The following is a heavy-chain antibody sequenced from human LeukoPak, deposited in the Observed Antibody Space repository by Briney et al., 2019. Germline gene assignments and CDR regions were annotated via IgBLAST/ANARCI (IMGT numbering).Heavy chain of an antibody. J-gene: IGHJ5*02. Sequence: GESLKISCKGSGYSFTSYWIGWVRQMPGKGLEWLGIIYPGDSDTRYSPSFQGQVTISADKSISTAYLQWSSLKASDTAMYYCARHAEVEAVEPQSWFDPWGQGTLVTVSS. V-gene: IGHV5-51*01. D-gene: IGHD6-19*01. CDR3: ARHAEVEAVEPQSWFDP. CDR2: IYPGDSDT. CDR1: GYSFTSYW.